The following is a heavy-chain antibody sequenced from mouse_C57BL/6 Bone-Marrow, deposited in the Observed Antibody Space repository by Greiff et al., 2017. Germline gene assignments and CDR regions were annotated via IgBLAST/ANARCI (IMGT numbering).Heavy chain of an antibody. Sequence: EVQGVESGGGLVQPGESLKLSCESNEYEFPSHDMSWVRKTPETRLELVAAITSDGGSTYYPYTMERRFIISRDNTEKTLYRQRSSLRSEDTALYYCAISTTWGQGTSVTVSS. CDR2: ITSDGGST. D-gene: IGHD1-1*01. J-gene: IGHJ4*01. CDR3: AISTT. CDR1: EYEFPSHD. V-gene: IGHV5-2*01.